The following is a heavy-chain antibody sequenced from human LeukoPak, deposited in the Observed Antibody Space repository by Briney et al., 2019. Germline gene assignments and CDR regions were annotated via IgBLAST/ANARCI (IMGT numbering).Heavy chain of an antibody. Sequence: PSGTLSLTCVVSGGSISSSNKWSWVRQPPGKGLEWIGEINHSGSTNYNPTLKSRVTISVDTSKNQFSLKLSSVTAADTAVYYCARGKRYSYGYGGPHDAFDIWGQGTMVTVSS. CDR3: ARGKRYSYGYGGPHDAFDI. D-gene: IGHD5-18*01. CDR1: GGSISSSNK. V-gene: IGHV4-4*02. CDR2: INHSGST. J-gene: IGHJ3*02.